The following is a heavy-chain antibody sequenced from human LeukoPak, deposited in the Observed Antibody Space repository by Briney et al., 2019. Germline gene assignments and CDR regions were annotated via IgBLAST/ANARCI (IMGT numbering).Heavy chain of an antibody. V-gene: IGHV1-69*13. CDR3: ARAVQVTTGGLFDY. CDR1: GGTFRRFA. CDR2: IIPMFGTA. D-gene: IGHD4-17*01. Sequence: SVKVSCKASGGTFRRFAMSWVRQAPGQGLEWMGGIIPMFGTANYAQKFQGRLTITAGESTGTAYMELSSLRSEDTAVYYCARAVQVTTGGLFDYWGQGTLVTVSS. J-gene: IGHJ4*02.